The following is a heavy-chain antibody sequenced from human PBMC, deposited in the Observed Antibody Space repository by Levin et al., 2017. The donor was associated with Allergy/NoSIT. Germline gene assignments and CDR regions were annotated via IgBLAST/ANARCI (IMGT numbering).Heavy chain of an antibody. D-gene: IGHD2-2*02. Sequence: KAGGSLRFSCAASGFTFSDYYMSWIRQSPGEGMEWVSFISNTGSAIYYADSVRGRFTISRDNARKSLYLQMNSLRADDTALYYCVAFYTNTWYPEGFDYWGQGTLVTVSS. CDR1: GFTFSDYY. V-gene: IGHV3-11*01. CDR3: VAFYTNTWYPEGFDY. J-gene: IGHJ4*02. CDR2: ISNTGSAI.